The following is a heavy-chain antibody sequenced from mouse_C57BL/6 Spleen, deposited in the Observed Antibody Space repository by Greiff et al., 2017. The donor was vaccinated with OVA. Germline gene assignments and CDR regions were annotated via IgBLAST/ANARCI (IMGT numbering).Heavy chain of an antibody. CDR3: ARKDYYGSSYFAY. CDR1: GYTFTDYY. Sequence: VQLQQSGPELVKPGASVKISCKASGYTFTDYYMNWVKQSHGKSLEWIGDINPNNGGTSYNQKFKGKATLTVDKSSSTAYMELRSLTSEDSAVYYCARKDYYGSSYFAYWGQGTLVTVSA. V-gene: IGHV1-26*01. D-gene: IGHD1-1*01. CDR2: INPNNGGT. J-gene: IGHJ3*01.